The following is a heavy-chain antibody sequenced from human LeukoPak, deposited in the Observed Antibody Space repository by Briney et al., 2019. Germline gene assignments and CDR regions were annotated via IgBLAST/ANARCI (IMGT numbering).Heavy chain of an antibody. CDR1: GYTFTGYY. CDR2: INPNSGGT. V-gene: IGHV1-2*02. CDR3: ARPSGDRYYYYGMDV. D-gene: IGHD7-27*01. J-gene: IGHJ6*02. Sequence: GASVKVSRKASGYTFTGYYMHWVRQAPGQGLEWMGWINPNSGGTNYAQKFQGRVTMTRDTSISTAYMELSRLRSDDTAVYYCARPSGDRYYYYGMDVWGQGTTVTVSS.